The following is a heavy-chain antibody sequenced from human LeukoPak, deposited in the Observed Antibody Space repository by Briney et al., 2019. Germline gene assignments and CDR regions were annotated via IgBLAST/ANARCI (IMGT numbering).Heavy chain of an antibody. J-gene: IGHJ4*02. CDR3: ARQHDSSGFYFDY. CDR1: GRSISMFY. V-gene: IGHV4-59*08. Sequence: SETLSLTCTVSGRSISMFYGSWIRHPPGRGLEWIGYMHYSGYTNYNPSLKSRVTISGDTSKNQFSLKLSSVAAANTALYYCARQHDSSGFYFDYWGQGTLVTVSS. D-gene: IGHD3-22*01. CDR2: MHYSGYT.